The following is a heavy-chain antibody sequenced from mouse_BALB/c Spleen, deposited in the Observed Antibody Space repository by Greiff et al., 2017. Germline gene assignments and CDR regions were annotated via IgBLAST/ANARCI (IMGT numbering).Heavy chain of an antibody. Sequence: EVQLQQSGPGLVKPGASVKMSCKASGYTFTDYYMKWVQQSHGKSLEWIGDINPNNGDTFYNQKFTGKATLTVDKSSSTAYMQLNSLTSEDSAVYYCARARYDGSDYWGQGTTLTVSS. CDR2: INPNNGDT. CDR1: GYTFTDYY. D-gene: IGHD2-3*01. J-gene: IGHJ2*01. V-gene: IGHV1-26*01. CDR3: ARARYDGSDY.